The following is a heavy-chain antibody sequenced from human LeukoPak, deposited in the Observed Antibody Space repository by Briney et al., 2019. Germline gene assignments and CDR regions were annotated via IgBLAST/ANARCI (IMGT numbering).Heavy chain of an antibody. D-gene: IGHD3-16*02. CDR3: ARAQYYDYVWGSYRFRQGWFDP. J-gene: IGHJ5*02. Sequence: SETLSLTCAVYGGSFSGYYWSWIRQPPGKALEWIGEINHSGSTNYNPSLKSRVTISVDTSKNQFSLKLSSVTAADTAVYYCARAQYYDYVWGSYRFRQGWFDPWGQGTLVTVSS. CDR1: GGSFSGYY. CDR2: INHSGST. V-gene: IGHV4-34*01.